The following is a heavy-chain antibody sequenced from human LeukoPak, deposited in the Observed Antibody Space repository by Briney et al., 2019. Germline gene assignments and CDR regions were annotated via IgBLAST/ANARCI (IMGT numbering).Heavy chain of an antibody. V-gene: IGHV4-34*01. D-gene: IGHD3-22*01. CDR2: VAHKGPTVYSPTLNR. CDR3: VRQGTNSGYYLLDY. Sequence: PSETLSLTCAVYGAALSEYYWSWIRQSPGKGLEWIGEVAHKGPTVYSPTLNRKYNPSFKSRVTMSVDPSKNQFSLKLTSVTVADTATYYCVRQGTNSGYYLLDYWGQGHLVIVFS. CDR1: GAALSEYY. J-gene: IGHJ4*02.